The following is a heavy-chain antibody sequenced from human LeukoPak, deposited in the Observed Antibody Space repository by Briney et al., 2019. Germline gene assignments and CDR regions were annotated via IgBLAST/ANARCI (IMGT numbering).Heavy chain of an antibody. CDR1: GGSISSYY. D-gene: IGHD6-13*01. CDR3: ARGYSSSWTPNDAFDI. CDR2: IYYSGST. Sequence: SETLSLTCTVSGGSISSYYWSWIRQPPGKGLEWIGYIYYSGSTNYNPSLKSRVTISVDTSKSQFSLKLSSVTAADTAVYYCARGYSSSWTPNDAFDIWGQGTMVTVSS. J-gene: IGHJ3*02. V-gene: IGHV4-59*01.